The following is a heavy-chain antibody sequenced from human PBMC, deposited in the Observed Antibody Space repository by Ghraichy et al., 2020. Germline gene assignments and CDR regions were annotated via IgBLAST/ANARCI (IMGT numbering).Heavy chain of an antibody. J-gene: IGHJ4*02. CDR1: GGSISTSNHY. V-gene: IGHV4-39*01. D-gene: IGHD3-3*01. CDR2: IYYSGST. Sequence: SLTCSVSGGSISTSNHYWGWIRQPPGKGLEWIGSIYYSGSTYYSPSLKSRVTISVDTSKNQFSLKLSSVTAADTAVYYCAILDFWSGYGGYWGQGTLVTVSS. CDR3: AILDFWSGYGGY.